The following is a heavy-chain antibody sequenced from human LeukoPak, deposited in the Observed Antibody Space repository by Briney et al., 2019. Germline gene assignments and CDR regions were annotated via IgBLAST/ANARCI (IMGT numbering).Heavy chain of an antibody. CDR1: GFSLSPSGVG. CDR3: AHRGPGSYLGFAFDI. J-gene: IGHJ3*02. V-gene: IGHV2-5*02. Sequence: SGPTLVKPTQTLTLTCTFSGFSLSPSGVGVGWIRQPPGKALEWLALSYWDDDKRYSPSLKSRLTITKDTSKNQVVLTMTNMDPVDTATYYCAHRGPGSYLGFAFDIWGQGTMVTVSS. CDR2: SYWDDDK. D-gene: IGHD3-10*01.